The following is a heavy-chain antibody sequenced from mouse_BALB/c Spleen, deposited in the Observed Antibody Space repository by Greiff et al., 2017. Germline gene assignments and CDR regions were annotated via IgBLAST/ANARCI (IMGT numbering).Heavy chain of an antibody. J-gene: IGHJ4*01. V-gene: IGHV5-17*02. CDR1: GFTFSSFG. CDR2: ISSGSSTI. D-gene: IGHD2-1*01. CDR3: ARDGNPFYYAMDY. Sequence: EVQLQESGGGLVQPGGSRKLSCAASGFTFSSFGMHWVRQAPEKGLEWVAYISSGSSTIYYADTVKGRFTISRDNTKNTLFLQMTSLRSEDTAMYYCARDGNPFYYAMDYWGQGTSVTVSA.